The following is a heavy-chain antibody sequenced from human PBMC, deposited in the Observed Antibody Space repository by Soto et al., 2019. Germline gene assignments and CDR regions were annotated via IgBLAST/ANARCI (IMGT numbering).Heavy chain of an antibody. D-gene: IGHD2-2*01. J-gene: IGHJ5*02. CDR1: GGAFSSYA. CDR2: IVPILRRA. Sequence: ASVKVSCKTSGGAFSSYAISWVRQAPGQGLEWMGGIVPILRRADYAQKFQGRVTVTADEAASTAYMELTSLRSEDTAVYYCARGVPADLGYVYNWFDPWGQGTLVTVSS. CDR3: ARGVPADLGYVYNWFDP. V-gene: IGHV1-69*10.